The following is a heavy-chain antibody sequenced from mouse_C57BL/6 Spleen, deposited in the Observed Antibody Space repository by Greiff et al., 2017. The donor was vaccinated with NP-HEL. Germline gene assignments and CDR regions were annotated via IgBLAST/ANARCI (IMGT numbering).Heavy chain of an antibody. Sequence: VQLQQSGAELVKPGASVKISCKASGYAFSSYWMNWVKQRPGKGLEWIGQIYPGDGDTNYNGKFKGKATLTADKSSSTAYMQLSRLTSEDSAVYCCARFESGSYAYAYYYAMYYWGQGTSVTVSS. CDR2: IYPGDGDT. J-gene: IGHJ4*01. D-gene: IGHD2-2*01. V-gene: IGHV1-80*01. CDR3: ARFESGSYAYAYYYAMYY. CDR1: GYAFSSYW.